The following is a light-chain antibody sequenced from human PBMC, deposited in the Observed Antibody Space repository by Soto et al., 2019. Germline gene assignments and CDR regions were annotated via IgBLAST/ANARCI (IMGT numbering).Light chain of an antibody. Sequence: EVVLTQFPGTLSLSPGERATLSCRASQTITGTYLAWYQQKPGQAPRLLIHGASTRATGIPDRFSGGGTGTDFNLNISRVEPEDFAMYDCQQRNDWPWTFGQGTKVEMK. CDR3: QQRNDWPWT. V-gene: IGKV3D-20*02. CDR2: GAS. CDR1: QTITGTY. J-gene: IGKJ1*01.